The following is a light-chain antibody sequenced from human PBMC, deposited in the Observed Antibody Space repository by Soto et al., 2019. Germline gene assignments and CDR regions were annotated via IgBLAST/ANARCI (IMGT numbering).Light chain of an antibody. CDR3: SSYSSNTSLRYV. J-gene: IGLJ1*01. Sequence: QSVLTQPASVSGSPGQSITISCTGASSDVGDYNYVSWYQQNPGKAPKLMVYEVSNRPSGVSDRFSGSKSGNTASLTISGLQTEDEADYYCSSYSSNTSLRYVFGTGTKVNVL. CDR2: EVS. V-gene: IGLV2-14*01. CDR1: SSDVGDYNY.